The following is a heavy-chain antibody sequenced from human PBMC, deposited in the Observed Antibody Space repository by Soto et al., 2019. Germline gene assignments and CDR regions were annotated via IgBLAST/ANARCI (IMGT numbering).Heavy chain of an antibody. Sequence: QVPLVQSGAEVKKPGASVKVSCKASGYTFTTYGISWVRQAPGQGLEWMGWISAYSGSTKFAQKLQGRLTMTTDTSTTTAYMELRSLTSDDTAVYYCARDFTKSSSWPYYFDYWGQGTLVTVSS. V-gene: IGHV1-18*01. J-gene: IGHJ4*02. CDR3: ARDFTKSSSWPYYFDY. CDR2: ISAYSGST. D-gene: IGHD6-13*01. CDR1: GYTFTTYG.